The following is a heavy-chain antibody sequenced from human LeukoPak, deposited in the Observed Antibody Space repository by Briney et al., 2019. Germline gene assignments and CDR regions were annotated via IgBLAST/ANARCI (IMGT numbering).Heavy chain of an antibody. CDR1: GGSISSSNW. Sequence: PSETLSLTCAVSGGSISSSNWWSWVRQPPGKGLEWIGEIYHSGSTNYNPSLKSRVTISVDKSKNQFSLKLSSVTAADTAVYYCARALNYYDSSGHIDYWGQGTLVTVSS. V-gene: IGHV4-4*02. J-gene: IGHJ4*02. CDR3: ARALNYYDSSGHIDY. D-gene: IGHD3-22*01. CDR2: IYHSGST.